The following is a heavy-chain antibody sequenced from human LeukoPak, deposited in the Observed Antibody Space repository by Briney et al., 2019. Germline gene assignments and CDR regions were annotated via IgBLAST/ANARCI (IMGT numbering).Heavy chain of an antibody. CDR2: INRSGST. V-gene: IGHV4-34*01. Sequence: SETLSLTCAVYGGSFSGDYWGWVRQPPGKRLEWIAEINRSGSTNYNPSLKSRVTISMDTSKKQFSLRLSSVTAADTALYYCARGVGSTEDYWGQGTLVTVSS. D-gene: IGHD3-10*01. CDR3: ARGVGSTEDY. CDR1: GGSFSGDY. J-gene: IGHJ4*02.